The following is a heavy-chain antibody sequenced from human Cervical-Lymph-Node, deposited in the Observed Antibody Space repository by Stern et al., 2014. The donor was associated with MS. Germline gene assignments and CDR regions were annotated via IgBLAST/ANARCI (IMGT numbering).Heavy chain of an antibody. J-gene: IGHJ6*02. CDR2: IYSCCGT. V-gene: IGHV3-66*03. CDR1: GFTVSTNH. Sequence: EVQLVESGGGLIQPGGSLRLSCAASGFTVSTNHVTWVRQAPGKGLECVSVIYSCCGTYYADSVKGRFTISRDNSKNTVYLQMNSLRVEDTAVYYCSSDVGNYYYDKDVWGQGTTVTVSS. CDR3: SSDVGNYYYDKDV.